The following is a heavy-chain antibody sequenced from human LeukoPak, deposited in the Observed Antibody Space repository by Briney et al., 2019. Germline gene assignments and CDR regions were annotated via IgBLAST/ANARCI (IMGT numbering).Heavy chain of an antibody. CDR1: GFSFSDHA. CDR2: VTYDGSDK. J-gene: IGHJ3*02. Sequence: GGSLRLSCAASGFSFSDHAMNWVRQAPGKGLEWVAVVTYDGSDKYYADSVKDRFTISRDNSRNTVYLQMNALGPEDTAVYYCAKGNIMITFGGAWRAFDIWGQGTMVTVSS. CDR3: AKGNIMITFGGAWRAFDI. D-gene: IGHD3-16*01. V-gene: IGHV3-30*04.